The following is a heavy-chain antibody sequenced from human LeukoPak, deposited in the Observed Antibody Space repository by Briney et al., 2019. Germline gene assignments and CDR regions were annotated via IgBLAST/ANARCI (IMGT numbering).Heavy chain of an antibody. CDR3: AREVGYCSGGSCYPPQIYGMDV. CDR2: INPSGGST. CDR1: GYTFTSYY. D-gene: IGHD2-15*01. J-gene: IGHJ6*02. Sequence: EASVKVSCKASGYTFTSYYMHWVRQAPGQGLEWMGIINPSGGSTSYAQKFQGRVTMTRDTSTSTVYMELSSLRSEDTAVYYCAREVGYCSGGSCYPPQIYGMDVWGQGTTVTVSS. V-gene: IGHV1-46*01.